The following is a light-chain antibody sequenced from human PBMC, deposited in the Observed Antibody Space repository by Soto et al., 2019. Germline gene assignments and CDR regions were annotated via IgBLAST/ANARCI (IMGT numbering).Light chain of an antibody. CDR3: QKYSSDPV. CDR1: QDIRNF. V-gene: IGKV1-27*01. CDR2: AAS. Sequence: DIQMTQSPTSLSASVGDRVTITCRASQDIRNFVAWYQQKPGKAPKLLIYAASTLQSGVPSRFSGSGSGTEFTLTINSLQPEDVSTYSCQKYSSDPVFGPGTKVEIK. J-gene: IGKJ3*01.